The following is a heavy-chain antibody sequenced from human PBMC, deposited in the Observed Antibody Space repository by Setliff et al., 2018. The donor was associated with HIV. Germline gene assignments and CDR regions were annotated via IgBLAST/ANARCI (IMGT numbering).Heavy chain of an antibody. CDR2: IRYDGSNK. CDR3: ALGGLSSGWGVS. CDR1: GFTISTYG. Sequence: HPGGSLRLSCAASGFTISTYGMHWVRQAPGKGLEWVAFIRYDGSNKHYADSVKGRFTISRDNSRNTLFLQMNSLRGEDTALYYCALGGLSSGWGVSWGQGTLVTVSS. D-gene: IGHD6-19*01. V-gene: IGHV3-30*02. J-gene: IGHJ5*02.